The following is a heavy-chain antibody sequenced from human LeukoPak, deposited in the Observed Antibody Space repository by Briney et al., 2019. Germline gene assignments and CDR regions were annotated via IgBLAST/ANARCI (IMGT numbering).Heavy chain of an antibody. CDR1: GGSISSGTYY. J-gene: IGHJ4*02. Sequence: PSETLSLTCTVSGGSISSGTYYWSWIRQPPGKGLEWIGYIYYSGSTNYNPSLKSRVTISVDTSKNQFSLKLSSVTAADTAVYYCARSPKWELPYYFDYWGQGTLVTVSS. CDR3: ARSPKWELPYYFDY. CDR2: IYYSGST. D-gene: IGHD1-26*01. V-gene: IGHV4-61*01.